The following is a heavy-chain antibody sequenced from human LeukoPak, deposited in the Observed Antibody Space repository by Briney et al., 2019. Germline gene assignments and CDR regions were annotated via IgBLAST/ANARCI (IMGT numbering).Heavy chain of an antibody. D-gene: IGHD3-22*01. J-gene: IGHJ4*02. CDR1: GFTFSSYA. V-gene: IGHV3-30*04. Sequence: PGGSLRLSCAASGFTFSSYAMHWVRQAPGKGLEWVAVISYDGSNKYYADSVKGRFTISRDNSKNTLYLQMNSLRAEDTAVYYCAKDSYYDSGPYYSPSPFDDWGQGTLVTVSS. CDR2: ISYDGSNK. CDR3: AKDSYYDSGPYYSPSPFDD.